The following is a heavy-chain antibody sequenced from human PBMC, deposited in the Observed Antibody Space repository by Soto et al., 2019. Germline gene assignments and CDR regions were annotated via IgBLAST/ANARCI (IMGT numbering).Heavy chain of an antibody. J-gene: IGHJ6*03. V-gene: IGHV3-33*01. CDR2: IWYDGSNK. Sequence: LRLSCAASGFTFSSYGMHWVRQAPGKGLEWVAVIWYDGSNKYYADSVKGRFTISRDNSKNTLYLQMNSLRAEDTAVYYCARDYGVTGTTQEAEYYYYYYMDVWGKGTTVTVSS. CDR1: GFTFSSYG. D-gene: IGHD1-7*01. CDR3: ARDYGVTGTTQEAEYYYYYYMDV.